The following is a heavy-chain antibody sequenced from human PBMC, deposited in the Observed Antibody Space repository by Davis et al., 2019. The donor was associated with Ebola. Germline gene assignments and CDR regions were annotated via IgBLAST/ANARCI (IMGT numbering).Heavy chain of an antibody. CDR1: GDSVSSNTAA. D-gene: IGHD3-22*01. V-gene: IGHV6-1*01. CDR2: TYYRSKWFV. J-gene: IGHJ4*02. Sequence: SQTLSLTSAISGDSVSSNTAAWNWIRQSPSRGLEWLGTTYYRSKWFVDYAVSVKSRMTINSDTSKNQFSLQLSSVTPEDTAVYYCARDPPYDQGYDYWGQGILVTVSS. CDR3: ARDPPYDQGYDY.